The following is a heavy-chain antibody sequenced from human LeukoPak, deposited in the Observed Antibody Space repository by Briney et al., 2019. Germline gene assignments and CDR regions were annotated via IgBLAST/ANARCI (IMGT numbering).Heavy chain of an antibody. D-gene: IGHD3-3*01. CDR3: AKGITIFGVVIDYYYYGMDV. J-gene: IGHJ6*02. V-gene: IGHV3-23*01. Sequence: GGSLRLSCAASGFTFSSYAMSRVRQAPGKGLEWVSAISGSGGSTYYADSVKGRFTISRDNSKNTLYLQMNSLRAEDTAVYYCAKGITIFGVVIDYYYYGMDVWGQGTTVTVSS. CDR1: GFTFSSYA. CDR2: ISGSGGST.